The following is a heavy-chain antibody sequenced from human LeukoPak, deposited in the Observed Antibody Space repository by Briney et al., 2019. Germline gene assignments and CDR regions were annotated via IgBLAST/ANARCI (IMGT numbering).Heavy chain of an antibody. CDR1: GYTFTSYG. CDR2: ISAYNGNT. J-gene: IGHJ6*03. V-gene: IGHV1-18*01. D-gene: IGHD1-26*01. CDR3: ARAYSGCDYRIYYYYYYMDV. Sequence: ASVKVSCKASGYTFTSYGISWVRQAPGQGLEWMGWISAYNGNTNSAQKLQGRVTMTTDTSTSTAYMELRSLRSDDTAVYYCARAYSGCDYRIYYYYYYMDVWGKGTTVTVSS.